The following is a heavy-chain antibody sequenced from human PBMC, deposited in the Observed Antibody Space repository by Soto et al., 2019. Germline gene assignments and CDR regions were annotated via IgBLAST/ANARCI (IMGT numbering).Heavy chain of an antibody. CDR2: ISRGDGYT. CDR1: GFTFSNYA. Sequence: EVQLLESGGVLVQPGGALRLSCAASGFTFSNYAMSWVRQAPGKGLEWVSTISRGDGYTYYVDSVKGRFSISRYNSRNTLFLQMNSLSAEDTGIYYGARGRVVTAGDVEFFQLCGQGTLVNVSS. J-gene: IGHJ1*01. CDR3: ARGRVVTAGDVEFFQL. V-gene: IGHV3-23*01. D-gene: IGHD5-18*01.